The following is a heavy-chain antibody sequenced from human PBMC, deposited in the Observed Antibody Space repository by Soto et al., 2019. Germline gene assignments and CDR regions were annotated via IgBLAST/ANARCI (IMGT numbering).Heavy chain of an antibody. CDR2: IYDSGST. CDR3: ARDGRRGYGGISPFDY. CDR1: GGSISSGGYY. Sequence: PSETLSLTCTVSGGSISSGGYYWSWIRQHPGKGREWIGYIYDSGSTYYNPSLKSRVTIAVDTSKNQFSLKLSSVTAADTPVYYCARDGRRGYGGISPFDYWGQGTLVTVSS. D-gene: IGHD4-17*01. J-gene: IGHJ4*01. V-gene: IGHV4-31*03.